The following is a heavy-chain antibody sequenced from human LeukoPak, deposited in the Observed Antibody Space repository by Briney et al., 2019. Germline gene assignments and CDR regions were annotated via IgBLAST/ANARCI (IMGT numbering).Heavy chain of an antibody. CDR2: ISSSGSTI. CDR1: GFTFSSYN. V-gene: IGHV3-48*02. Sequence: GGSLRLSCAASGFTFSSYNMNWVRQAPGKGLEWVSDISSSGSTIYFADSVKGRFTISRDNAKNSLYLQMNSMRDEDTAVYYCARLEYYYVSGNYYKLFDYWGQGTLVTVSS. J-gene: IGHJ4*02. D-gene: IGHD3-10*01. CDR3: ARLEYYYVSGNYYKLFDY.